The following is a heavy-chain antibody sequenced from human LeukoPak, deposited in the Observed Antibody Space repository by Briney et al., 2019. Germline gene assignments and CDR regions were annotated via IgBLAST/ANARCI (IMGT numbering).Heavy chain of an antibody. V-gene: IGHV3-30*04. CDR1: GFTFSDFA. Sequence: PGGSLRLSCAASGFTFSDFAMHWVRQPPGGGLEGVTLISYDSSEIHYADSVKGRFTVSRDTSRNTLYLQMNSLRPEDTAVYFCVRGPGKYTGYGDFDYWGQGTLVPVSS. CDR2: ISYDSSEI. D-gene: IGHD5-12*01. J-gene: IGHJ4*02. CDR3: VRGPGKYTGYGDFDY.